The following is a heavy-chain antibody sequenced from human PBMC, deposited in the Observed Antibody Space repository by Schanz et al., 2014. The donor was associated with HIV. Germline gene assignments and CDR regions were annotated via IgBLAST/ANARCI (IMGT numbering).Heavy chain of an antibody. CDR2: INHGGYT. CDR1: GFTFSNYA. Sequence: VQLLESGGGLVQPGGSLRLSCEASGFTFSNYAMSWVRQPPGKGLEWIGEINHGGYTNYNPSLKRRVSISVDTSKNQFALKVTSLPAADTAVYYCARGPFPGYSSSEFYYYSGLDVWGQGTTVTVSS. V-gene: IGHV4-34*01. CDR3: ARGPFPGYSSSEFYYYSGLDV. D-gene: IGHD6-13*01. J-gene: IGHJ6*02.